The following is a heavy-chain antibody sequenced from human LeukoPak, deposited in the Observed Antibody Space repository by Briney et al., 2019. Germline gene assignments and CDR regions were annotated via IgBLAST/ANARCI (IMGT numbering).Heavy chain of an antibody. D-gene: IGHD4-17*01. CDR2: ISGSGGST. CDR1: GFTFSSYG. CDR3: ARDRRFGDYPYFFDY. Sequence: AGGSLRLSCAASGFTFSSYGMSWVRQAPGKGLEWVSAISGSGGSTYYADSVKGRFTISRDNSKNTLYLQMNSLRAEDTAIYYCARDRRFGDYPYFFDYWGRGVLVTVSS. V-gene: IGHV3-23*01. J-gene: IGHJ4*02.